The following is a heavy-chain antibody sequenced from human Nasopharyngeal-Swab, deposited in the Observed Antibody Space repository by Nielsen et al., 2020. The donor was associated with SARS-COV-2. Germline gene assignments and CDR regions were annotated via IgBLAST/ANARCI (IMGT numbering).Heavy chain of an antibody. Sequence: GGSLRLSCAASGFTFDDYAMHWVRQAPGKGLEWVSGISWNSGSIGYADSVKGRFTISRDNAKNSLYLQMNSLRAEDTALYYCAKEDMAFSAFDIWGQGTMVTVSS. V-gene: IGHV3-9*01. CDR3: AKEDMAFSAFDI. CDR2: ISWNSGSI. D-gene: IGHD5-24*01. CDR1: GFTFDDYA. J-gene: IGHJ3*02.